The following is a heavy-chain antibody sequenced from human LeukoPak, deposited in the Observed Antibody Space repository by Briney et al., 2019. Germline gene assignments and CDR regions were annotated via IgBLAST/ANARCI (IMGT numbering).Heavy chain of an antibody. V-gene: IGHV3-64*04. CDR3: ARDPVRKNAFDI. CDR2: ISSSGGST. J-gene: IGHJ3*02. Sequence: PGGSLRLSCSASGFTFTTYAMHWVRQAPGKGLEFVSGISSSGGSTYYAGSVKGRFTISRDNAKNSLYLQMNSLRAEDTAVYYCARDPVRKNAFDIWGQGTMVTVSS. CDR1: GFTFTTYA. D-gene: IGHD1-14*01.